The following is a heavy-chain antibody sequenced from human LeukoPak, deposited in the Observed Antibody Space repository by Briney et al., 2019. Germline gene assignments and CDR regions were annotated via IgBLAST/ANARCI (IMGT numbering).Heavy chain of an antibody. J-gene: IGHJ4*02. V-gene: IGHV3-33*08. CDR1: GFTFSRSW. Sequence: GGSLRLSCAASGFTFSRSWMSWVRQAPGKGLEWVAGMWYDGSKEDYADSVKGRFTISRDMSKNTLNLQMNSLRVEDTAMFYCARDLSFGSLDFRGQGTLVTVSS. CDR2: MWYDGSKE. CDR3: ARDLSFGSLDF. D-gene: IGHD1-26*01.